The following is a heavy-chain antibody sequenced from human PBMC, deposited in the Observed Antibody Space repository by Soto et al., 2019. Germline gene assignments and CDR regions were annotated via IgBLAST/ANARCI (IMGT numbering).Heavy chain of an antibody. D-gene: IGHD3-22*01. V-gene: IGHV2-70*01. CDR3: ARIIMGLFPHYYYYGMDV. J-gene: IGHJ6*02. CDR2: IDWDDDK. CDR1: GFSLSTSGMC. Sequence: ESGPTLVNPTQTLTLTCTFSGFSLSTSGMCVSWIRQPPGKALEWLALIDWDDDKYYSTSLKTRLTISKDTSKNQVVLTMTNMDPADTATYYCARIIMGLFPHYYYYGMDVWGQGTTVTVSS.